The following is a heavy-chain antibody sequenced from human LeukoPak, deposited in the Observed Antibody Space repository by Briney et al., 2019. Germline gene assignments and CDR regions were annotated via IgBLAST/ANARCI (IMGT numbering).Heavy chain of an antibody. CDR2: ISGSGGST. J-gene: IGHJ6*03. CDR3: AKVSGYGDYAYYYYYMDV. Sequence: GGALRLSFAASGFTLSRYSMNWVRQAPGKGLGGVSGISGSGGSTYYADSVKGRFTISRDNSKNTLYLQMNSLRAEDTAVYYCAKVSGYGDYAYYYYYMDVWGKGTTVTISS. CDR1: GFTLSRYS. V-gene: IGHV3-23*01. D-gene: IGHD4-17*01.